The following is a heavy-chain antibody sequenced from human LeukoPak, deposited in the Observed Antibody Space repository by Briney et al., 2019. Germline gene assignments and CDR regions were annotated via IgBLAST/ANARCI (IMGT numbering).Heavy chain of an antibody. J-gene: IGHJ4*02. Sequence: PGGSLRLSCAASGFTFSSYGTHWVRQAPGKGLEWVAVISYDGSNKYYADSVKGRFTISRDNSKNTLYLQMNSLRAEDTAVYYCAKGNRSWVPAAILCYWGQGTLVTVSS. CDR1: GFTFSSYG. CDR3: AKGNRSWVPAAILCY. D-gene: IGHD2-2*02. V-gene: IGHV3-30*18. CDR2: ISYDGSNK.